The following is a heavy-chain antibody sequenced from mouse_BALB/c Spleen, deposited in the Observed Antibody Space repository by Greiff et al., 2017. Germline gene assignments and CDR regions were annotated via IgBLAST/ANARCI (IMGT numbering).Heavy chain of an antibody. D-gene: IGHD2-3*01. CDR2: ILPGSGST. CDR3: ARFWLLRDYAMDY. J-gene: IGHJ4*01. CDR1: GYTFSSYW. V-gene: IGHV1-9*01. Sequence: QVQLQQSGAELMKPGASVKISCKATGYTFSSYWIEWVKQRPGHGLEWIGEILPGSGSTNYNEKFKGKATFTADTSSNTAYMQLSSLTSEDSAVYYCARFWLLRDYAMDYWGQGTSVTVSS.